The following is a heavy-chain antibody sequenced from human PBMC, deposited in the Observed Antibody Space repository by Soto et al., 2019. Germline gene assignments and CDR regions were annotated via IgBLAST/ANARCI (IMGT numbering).Heavy chain of an antibody. CDR2: ILSSDEK. J-gene: IGHJ6*03. CDR3: ARMLAVNYYYYYVDV. V-gene: IGHV2-26*01. CDR1: GFSLRNARMG. Sequence: QGTLKESGPVLVKPTETLTLTCTVSGFSLRNARMGVSWIRQPPGKALEWLAHILSSDEKSYNTSLKGRVTVSKDTSKGQVVLTMTYVDPVDTATYFCARMLAVNYYYYYVDVWGEGTTVTVSS. D-gene: IGHD3-22*01.